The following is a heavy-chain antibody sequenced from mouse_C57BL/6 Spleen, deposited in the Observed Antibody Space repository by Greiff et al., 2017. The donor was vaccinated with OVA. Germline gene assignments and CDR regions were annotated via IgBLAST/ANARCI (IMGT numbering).Heavy chain of an antibody. Sequence: KLVESGGGLVKPGGSLKLSCAASGFTFSSYTMSWVRQTPEKRLEWVATISGGGGNTYYPDSVKGRFTISRDNAKNTLYLQMSSLRSEDTALYYCARHAPYYFDYWGQGTTLTVSS. V-gene: IGHV5-9*01. CDR3: ARHAPYYFDY. J-gene: IGHJ2*01. CDR2: ISGGGGNT. CDR1: GFTFSSYT.